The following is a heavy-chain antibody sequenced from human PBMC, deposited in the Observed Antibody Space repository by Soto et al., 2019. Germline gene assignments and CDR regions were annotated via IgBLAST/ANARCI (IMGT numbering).Heavy chain of an antibody. CDR3: AREPRYWRGGSCSITGDAFDL. Sequence: EVQLVESGGGLVQPGGSLRLSCTASGFIVSDTYMNWVRQAPGKGLEWVSVISNRGDTHYADSVRGRFSLSRDIADNTLHLQMNSLRVEDTAVYYCAREPRYWRGGSCSITGDAFDLWGQGTMVTVSS. V-gene: IGHV3-66*01. J-gene: IGHJ3*01. D-gene: IGHD2-15*01. CDR1: GFIVSDTY. CDR2: ISNRGDT.